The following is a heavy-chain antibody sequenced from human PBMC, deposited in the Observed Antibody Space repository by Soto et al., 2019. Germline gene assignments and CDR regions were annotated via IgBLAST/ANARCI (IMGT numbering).Heavy chain of an antibody. CDR2: ISYDGSNK. CDR1: GFTFSSYA. Sequence: QVQLVESGGGVVQPGRSPRLSCAASGFTFSSYAMHWVRQAPGKGLEWVGVISYDGSNKYYADSVKGRFTISRDNSKNTLYLQMNSLRAEDTAVYYCARDYSSGWYGALDYWGQGTLVTVSS. CDR3: ARDYSSGWYGALDY. V-gene: IGHV3-30-3*01. D-gene: IGHD6-19*01. J-gene: IGHJ4*02.